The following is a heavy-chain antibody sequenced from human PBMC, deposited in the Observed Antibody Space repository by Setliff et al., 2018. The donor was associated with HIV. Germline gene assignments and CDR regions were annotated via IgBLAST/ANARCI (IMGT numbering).Heavy chain of an antibody. J-gene: IGHJ2*01. D-gene: IGHD1-26*01. CDR3: ARDQDSGSPGWYFDL. V-gene: IGHV4-4*02. Sequence: PSETLSLTCAVSGGSIRTGDWWSWVRQSPGKGLEWIGEISHSGSTNYNPSIRSRVTISVDESKNQFSLKLSSVTAADTAVYYCARDQDSGSPGWYFDLWGRGTLGTVSS. CDR1: GGSIRTGDW. CDR2: ISHSGST.